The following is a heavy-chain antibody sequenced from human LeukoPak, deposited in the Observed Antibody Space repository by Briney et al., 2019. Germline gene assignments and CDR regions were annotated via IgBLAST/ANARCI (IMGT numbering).Heavy chain of an antibody. J-gene: IGHJ4*02. D-gene: IGHD6-13*01. V-gene: IGHV4-38-2*02. CDR3: ARDNGSSWYADY. CDR1: GYPISSGYY. CDR2: IYHSGST. Sequence: PSETLSLTCAVSGYPISSGYYWGWIRQPPGKGLEWIGSIYHSGSTYYNPSLKSRVTISVDTSKNQFSLKLSSVTAADTAVYYCARDNGSSWYADYWGQGTLVTVSS.